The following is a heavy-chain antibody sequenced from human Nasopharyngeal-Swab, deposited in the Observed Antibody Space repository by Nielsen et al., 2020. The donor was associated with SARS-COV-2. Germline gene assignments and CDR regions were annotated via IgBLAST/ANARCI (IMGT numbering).Heavy chain of an antibody. J-gene: IGHJ4*02. CDR2: IRSKANSYAT. V-gene: IGHV3-73*01. CDR3: TTDSAQN. D-gene: IGHD1-26*01. CDR1: GFTFSGSA. Sequence: GESLKISCAASGFTFSGSAMHWVRQASGKGLEWVGRIRSKANSYATAYAASVKGRFTISRDDSKNTAYLQMNSLKTEDTAVYYCTTDSAQNWGQGTLVTVSS.